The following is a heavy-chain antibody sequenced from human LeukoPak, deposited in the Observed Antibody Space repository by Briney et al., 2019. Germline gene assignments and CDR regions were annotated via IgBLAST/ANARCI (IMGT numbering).Heavy chain of an antibody. Sequence: PGGSLRLSCAASGFTFSSYSMNWVRQAPGKGLEWVSSISSSSSYIYYADSVKGRFTISRDNAKNSLYLQMNSLKTEDTAVYYCTTDRSSGGWFLGYWGQGTLVTVSS. CDR3: TTDRSSGGWFLGY. D-gene: IGHD2-15*01. J-gene: IGHJ4*02. V-gene: IGHV3-21*03. CDR1: GFTFSSYS. CDR2: ISSSSSYI.